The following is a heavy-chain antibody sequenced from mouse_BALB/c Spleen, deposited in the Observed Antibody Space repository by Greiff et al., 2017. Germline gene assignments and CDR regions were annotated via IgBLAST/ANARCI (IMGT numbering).Heavy chain of an antibody. J-gene: IGHJ2*01. V-gene: IGHV5-6*01. CDR1: GFTFSSYG. CDR2: ISSGGSYT. CDR3: ARHSTMTSYYFDY. Sequence: EVKLVESGGDLVKPGGSLKLSCAASGFTFSSYGMSWVRQTPDKRLEWVATISSGGSYTYYPDSVKGRFTISRDNAKNTLYLQMSSLRSEDTAMYYCARHSTMTSYYFDYWGQGTTLTVSS. D-gene: IGHD2-4*01.